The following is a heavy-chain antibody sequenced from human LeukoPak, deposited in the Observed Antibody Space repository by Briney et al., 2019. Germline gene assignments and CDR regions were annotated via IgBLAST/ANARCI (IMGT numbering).Heavy chain of an antibody. CDR2: INPNSGGT. V-gene: IGHV1-2*02. J-gene: IGHJ4*02. Sequence: ASVKVSCKASGYTFTGYYMHWVRQAPGQGLEWMGWINPNSGGTNYAQKFQGRVTMTRDTSISTAYMELSRLRSDDTAVYYCARVTTIWFGEAHFDYWGQGTLVTVSS. CDR1: GYTFTGYY. CDR3: ARVTTIWFGEAHFDY. D-gene: IGHD3-10*01.